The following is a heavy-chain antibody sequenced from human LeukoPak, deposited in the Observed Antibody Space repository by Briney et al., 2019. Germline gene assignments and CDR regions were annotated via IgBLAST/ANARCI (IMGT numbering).Heavy chain of an antibody. J-gene: IGHJ6*02. D-gene: IGHD6-19*01. CDR3: ARDHAGGWYHDYYYGMDV. CDR2: ISAYNGNT. V-gene: IGHV1-18*01. CDR1: GYTFTSYG. Sequence: ASVKVSRKASGYTFTSYGISWVRQAPGQGLEWMGWISAYNGNTNYAQKLQGRVTMTTDTSTSTAYMELRSLRSDDTAVYYCARDHAGGWYHDYYYGMDVWGQGTTVTVPS.